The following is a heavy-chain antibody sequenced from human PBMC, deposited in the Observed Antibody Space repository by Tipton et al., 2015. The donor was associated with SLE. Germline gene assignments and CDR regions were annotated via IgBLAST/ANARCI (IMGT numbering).Heavy chain of an antibody. Sequence: SLRLSCAASSLTVSSNYMTWIRQPPGMGLEWASLMYSSGDTLYADSVKGRFTVSRDSSKNTLYLQMNILRPDDTAVYYCARGLLWSGEAHLDSWGQGTLVTVSS. CDR2: MYSSGDT. CDR1: SLTVSSNY. V-gene: IGHV3-66*03. J-gene: IGHJ4*02. CDR3: ARGLLWSGEAHLDS. D-gene: IGHD3-10*01.